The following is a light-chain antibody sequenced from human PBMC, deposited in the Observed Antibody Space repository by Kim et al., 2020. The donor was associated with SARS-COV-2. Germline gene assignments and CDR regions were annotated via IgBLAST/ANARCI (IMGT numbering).Light chain of an antibody. Sequence: GHPGTIPCTGTGSDVGGYNYVSWYQQHPGKAPKIMIYDVSKRPSGVSNRFSGSKSGNTASLTISGLQAEDEADYYCSSYTSSNTWMFGGGTQLTVL. V-gene: IGLV2-14*03. CDR3: SSYTSSNTWM. CDR1: GSDVGGYNY. CDR2: DVS. J-gene: IGLJ3*02.